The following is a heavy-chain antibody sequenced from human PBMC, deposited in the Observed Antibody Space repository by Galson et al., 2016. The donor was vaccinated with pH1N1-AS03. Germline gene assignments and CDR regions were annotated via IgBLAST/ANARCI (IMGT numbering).Heavy chain of an antibody. Sequence: SLRLSCAAAGFTFSSYAMFWVRQAPGKGLEYVSAICGNGVSTYYANSVKGKFTISRDSSKNTLYLQMGSLRPEDMAVYYCARGPVSYANYWFPPPDYWGQGTLVTVSS. CDR2: ICGNGVST. CDR3: ARGPVSYANYWFPPPDY. J-gene: IGHJ4*02. D-gene: IGHD4/OR15-4a*01. V-gene: IGHV3-64*01. CDR1: GFTFSSYA.